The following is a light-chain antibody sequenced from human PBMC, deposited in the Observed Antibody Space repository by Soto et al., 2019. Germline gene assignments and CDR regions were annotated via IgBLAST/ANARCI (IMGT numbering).Light chain of an antibody. CDR1: VSVSTN. Sequence: EVVMTQSPATLSVSPGERATLSCRASVSVSTNLAWYQQRPDQAPRLLISGASIRATGIPARCIGSGSGTAFTLTISSLQSEDFGVSYCQQYNNWPPLTFGPGTKVDI. CDR2: GAS. J-gene: IGKJ3*01. CDR3: QQYNNWPPLT. V-gene: IGKV3-15*01.